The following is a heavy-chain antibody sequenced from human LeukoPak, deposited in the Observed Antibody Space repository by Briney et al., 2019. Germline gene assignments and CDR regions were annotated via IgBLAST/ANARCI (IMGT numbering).Heavy chain of an antibody. CDR1: GFTFSSYG. Sequence: PGRSLRLSCAASGFTFSSYGMHWVRQAPGKGLEWVALIWYDGSNKYHADSVKGRFTISRDNSKNTLHLQMNSLRAEDTAVYYCARWELDYWGQGTLVTVSS. V-gene: IGHV3-33*01. CDR2: IWYDGSNK. J-gene: IGHJ4*02. CDR3: ARWELDY. D-gene: IGHD1-26*01.